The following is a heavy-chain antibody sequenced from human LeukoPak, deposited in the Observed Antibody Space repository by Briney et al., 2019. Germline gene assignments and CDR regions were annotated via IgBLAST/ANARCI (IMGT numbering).Heavy chain of an antibody. Sequence: PGGSQTLSCAASGFTFSSYGMHWVRQAPGKGLEWVAVIWYDGSNKYYADSVKGRFTISRDNSKNTLHLQMNSLRAEDTAVYYCARWYCSSPNCHCYSHGMDVWGQKSTGSVSS. D-gene: IGHD2-2*01. CDR2: IWYDGSNK. CDR3: ARWYCSSPNCHCYSHGMDV. CDR1: GFTFSSYG. J-gene: IGHJ6*02. V-gene: IGHV3-33*01.